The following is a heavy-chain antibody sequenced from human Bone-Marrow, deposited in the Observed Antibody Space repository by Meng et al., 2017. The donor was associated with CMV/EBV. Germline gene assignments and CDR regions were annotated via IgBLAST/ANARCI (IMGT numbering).Heavy chain of an antibody. CDR1: GFTFSAYA. D-gene: IGHD5-24*01. V-gene: IGHV3-33*03. CDR3: AKGRWLQGGTDLDY. J-gene: IGHJ4*02. CDR2: IWYDGNYE. Sequence: GGSLRLSCAAPGFTFSAYAMHWVRQAPGKGLEWVAVIWYDGNYEYYADSVEGRFTISRDNSKTTLYLQMNSLRADETAVYYCAKGRWLQGGTDLDYWGQGTLVTVSS.